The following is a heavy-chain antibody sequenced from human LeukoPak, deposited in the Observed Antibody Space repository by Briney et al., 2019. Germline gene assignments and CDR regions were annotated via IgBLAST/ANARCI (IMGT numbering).Heavy chain of an antibody. CDR1: GYTFTSSY. D-gene: IGHD6-13*01. CDR3: ARGGSRSPRDAFDI. Sequence: ASVKVSCKASGYTFTSSYLHGVRQAPGQGLEWMGMISPSGASTTYAQKFQGRVTMTRDTSTSTVYMELSSLRSEDTAVYYCARGGSRSPRDAFDIWGQGTMVTVSS. V-gene: IGHV1-46*01. J-gene: IGHJ3*02. CDR2: ISPSGAST.